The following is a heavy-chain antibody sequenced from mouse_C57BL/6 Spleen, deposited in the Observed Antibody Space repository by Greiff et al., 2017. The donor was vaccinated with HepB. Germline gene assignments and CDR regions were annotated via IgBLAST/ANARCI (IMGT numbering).Heavy chain of an antibody. J-gene: IGHJ3*01. Sequence: EVQLVESGPELVKPGASVKIPCKASGYTFTDYNMDWVKQSHGKSLEWIGDINPNNGGTIYNQKFKGKATLTVDKSSSTAYMELRSLTSEDTAVYYCARRNWDRGFAYWGQGTLVTVSA. CDR1: GYTFTDYN. D-gene: IGHD4-1*01. CDR2: INPNNGGT. V-gene: IGHV1-18*01. CDR3: ARRNWDRGFAY.